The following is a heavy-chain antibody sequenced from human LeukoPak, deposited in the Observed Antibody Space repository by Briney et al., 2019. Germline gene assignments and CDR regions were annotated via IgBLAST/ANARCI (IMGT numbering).Heavy chain of an antibody. CDR1: GFTFSNYW. CDR2: FNSDGITT. Sequence: GGSLRLSCAASGFTFSNYWMNWVRQAPGKGLVWVSRFNSDGITTSYADSVKGRFTISRDNAKNTLYLQMNSLRAEDTAVYYCARGRYYFDSWGQGTLVTVSS. D-gene: IGHD1-14*01. CDR3: ARGRYYFDS. V-gene: IGHV3-74*01. J-gene: IGHJ4*02.